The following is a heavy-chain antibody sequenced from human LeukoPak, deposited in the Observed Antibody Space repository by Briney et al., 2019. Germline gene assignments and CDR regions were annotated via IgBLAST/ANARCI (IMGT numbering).Heavy chain of an antibody. J-gene: IGHJ4*02. D-gene: IGHD2-8*01. V-gene: IGHV1-46*01. CDR2: INPSGGRT. CDR3: AREIVL. Sequence: ASVKVSCKASGYSFTSYYMHWVRQAPGQGLEWMGIINPSGGRTTYAQKFQGRVTMTRDTSISTAYMELSRLRSDDTAVYYCAREIVLWGQGTLVTVSS. CDR1: GYSFTSYY.